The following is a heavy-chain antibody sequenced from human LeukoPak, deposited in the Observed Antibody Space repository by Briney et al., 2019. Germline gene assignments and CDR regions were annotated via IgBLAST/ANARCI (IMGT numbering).Heavy chain of an antibody. Sequence: GGAPRLSCAASGFTFSDYGLHRGRQGPGKGVGGGAVLLYDGRNKYYADSVKGRFTISRDNSKNTLYLQMNSLRIEDTAVYYCAKIWTVITPGGYYVDVWGKGTTVTVSS. D-gene: IGHD3-3*01. CDR1: GFTFSDYG. CDR3: AKIWTVITPGGYYVDV. CDR2: LLYDGRNK. J-gene: IGHJ6*03. V-gene: IGHV3-30*18.